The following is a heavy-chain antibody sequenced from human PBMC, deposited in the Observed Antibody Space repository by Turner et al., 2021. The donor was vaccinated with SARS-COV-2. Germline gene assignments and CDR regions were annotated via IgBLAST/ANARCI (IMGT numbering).Heavy chain of an antibody. D-gene: IGHD2-2*02. CDR2: IYYSGTT. CDR3: ARRRGRDGYTRNWYFDL. J-gene: IGHJ2*01. V-gene: IGHV4-39*01. CDR1: GGTISSSNYH. Sequence: QVQLEESGPGLVKPSEPLSLTCTVSGGTISSSNYHCGWIRQPPGKGLEWIGSIYYSGTTYYNPSLNSRVTISVDTSKNQFSLKLTSVTAIDTAVYYCARRRGRDGYTRNWYFDLWGRGTLVTVSS.